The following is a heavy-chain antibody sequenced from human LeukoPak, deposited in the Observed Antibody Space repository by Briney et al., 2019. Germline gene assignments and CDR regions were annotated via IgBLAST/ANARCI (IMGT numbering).Heavy chain of an antibody. V-gene: IGHV3-53*01. CDR3: AREDTGLDC. CDR2: IYSSGGT. Sequence: GGSLRLSCAASGFIVSNNYMTWVRQAPGKGLEWVSVIYSSGGTYYADSVKGRFTISRDKSKNTLYLQMNSLRAEDTAVYYCAREDTGLDCWGQGTLVTVSS. J-gene: IGHJ4*02. CDR1: GFIVSNNY. D-gene: IGHD2-8*02.